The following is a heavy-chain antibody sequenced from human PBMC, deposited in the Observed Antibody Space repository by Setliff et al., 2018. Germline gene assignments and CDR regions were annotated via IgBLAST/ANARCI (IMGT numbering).Heavy chain of an antibody. CDR3: ARSLGSGSYYNSRPFYSDY. Sequence: SETLSLTCTVSSGSISSYYWSWIRQPPGKGLEWIGYIYYSGSTNYNPSLKSRVTISVDTSKNQFSLKLSSVTAADTAVYFCARSLGSGSYYNSRPFYSDYWGQGTLVTVSS. J-gene: IGHJ4*02. D-gene: IGHD3-10*01. CDR1: SGSISSYY. CDR2: IYYSGST. V-gene: IGHV4-59*01.